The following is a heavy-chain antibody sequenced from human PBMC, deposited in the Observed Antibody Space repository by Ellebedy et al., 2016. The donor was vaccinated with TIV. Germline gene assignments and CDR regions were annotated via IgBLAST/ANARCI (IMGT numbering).Heavy chain of an antibody. Sequence: GESLKISCAASGFTFSDYYMSWIRQAPGKGLEWVSYISISGSTIHYADSVKGRFTVSRDNAKNSLYLQMNSLRAEDTAVYYCVAGAGWLFDYWGQGTLVSVSS. D-gene: IGHD6-19*01. V-gene: IGHV3-11*04. CDR1: GFTFSDYY. CDR3: VAGAGWLFDY. CDR2: ISISGSTI. J-gene: IGHJ4*02.